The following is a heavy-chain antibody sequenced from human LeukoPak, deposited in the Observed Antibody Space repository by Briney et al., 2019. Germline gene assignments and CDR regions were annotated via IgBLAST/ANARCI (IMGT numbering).Heavy chain of an antibody. J-gene: IGHJ6*02. CDR2: INTNTGNP. V-gene: IGHV7-4-1*02. CDR1: GYTFTSYA. CDR3: ASTQWYYYDSSGYPYYYGMDV. D-gene: IGHD3-22*01. Sequence: ASVKVSCKASGYTFTSYAMNWVRQAPGQGLEWMGWINTNTGNPTYAQGFTGRFVFSLDTSVSTAYLQISSLKAEDTAVYYCASTQWYYYDSSGYPYYYGMDVWGQGTTVTVSS.